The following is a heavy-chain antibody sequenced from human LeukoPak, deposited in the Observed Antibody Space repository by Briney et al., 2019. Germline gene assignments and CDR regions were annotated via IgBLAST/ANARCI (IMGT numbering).Heavy chain of an antibody. Sequence: GASVKVSCKASGYTFTGYYMHWVRQAPGQGLEWMGWINPNSGGTRYAQKFQGRVTMTRDTSISTAYMELSRLRSDDTAVYYCARALDEPEHPDAFDIWGQGTMVTVSS. CDR3: ARALDEPEHPDAFDI. V-gene: IGHV1-2*02. CDR2: INPNSGGT. J-gene: IGHJ3*02. D-gene: IGHD1-14*01. CDR1: GYTFTGYY.